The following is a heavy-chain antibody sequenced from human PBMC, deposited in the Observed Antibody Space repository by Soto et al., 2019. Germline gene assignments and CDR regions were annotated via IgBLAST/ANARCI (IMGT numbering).Heavy chain of an antibody. Sequence: GGSLRLSCTASGFPFSNYEMNWVRQAPGKGLEGVSYISSGGTNKFYADSLQGRVSVSRDNHKNSLILEIDRQTVEDTAIYYCVRDVHLDYWGLGSLVTVSS. CDR2: ISSGGTNK. J-gene: IGHJ4*02. V-gene: IGHV3-48*03. CDR1: GFPFSNYE. CDR3: VRDVHLDY. D-gene: IGHD1-1*01.